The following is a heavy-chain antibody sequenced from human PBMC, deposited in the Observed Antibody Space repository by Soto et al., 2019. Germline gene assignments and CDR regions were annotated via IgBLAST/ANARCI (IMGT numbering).Heavy chain of an antibody. CDR2: ISANNGNT. J-gene: IGHJ4*02. V-gene: IGHV1-18*04. Sequence: ASVKVSCMASGYTFTSYGISWVRQAPGQGLEWMGWISANNGNTNSAQKLQGRVNMTTDTSTSTDYMELRSLKSDDTAVYSFARTDYFDYWGQGTLVTVSS. CDR1: GYTFTSYG. CDR3: ARTDYFDY.